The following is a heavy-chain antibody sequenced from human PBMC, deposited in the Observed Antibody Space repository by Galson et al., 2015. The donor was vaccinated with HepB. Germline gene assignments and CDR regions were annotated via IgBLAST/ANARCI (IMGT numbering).Heavy chain of an antibody. CDR1: GYTFTSYY. Sequence: SVKVSCKASGYTFTSYYMNWVRQAPGQGLEWMGLINPSGGSTSYAQKFQGRVTMTRDTSTSTDYMELSSLRSEDTAVYYCARASPTVGAGNAFDIWGQGTMVTVSS. CDR2: INPSGGST. D-gene: IGHD1-26*01. V-gene: IGHV1-46*01. J-gene: IGHJ3*02. CDR3: ARASPTVGAGNAFDI.